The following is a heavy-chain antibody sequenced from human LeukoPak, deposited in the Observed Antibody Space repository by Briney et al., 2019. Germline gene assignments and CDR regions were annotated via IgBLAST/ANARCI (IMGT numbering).Heavy chain of an antibody. CDR3: ARVDGYDFFFDY. J-gene: IGHJ4*02. D-gene: IGHD3-3*01. CDR2: IYNSGST. Sequence: SETLSLTCTVSGGSISSYYWNWIRQPPGKGLEWIGYIYNSGSTNNNPSLKSRVTISVDTSKKQFSLKLSSVTAADTAVYYCARVDGYDFFFDYWGQGTLVTVSS. CDR1: GGSISSYY. V-gene: IGHV4-59*01.